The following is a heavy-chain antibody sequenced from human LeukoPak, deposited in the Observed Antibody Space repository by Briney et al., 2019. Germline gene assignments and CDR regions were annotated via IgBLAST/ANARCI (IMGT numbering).Heavy chain of an antibody. J-gene: IGHJ4*02. CDR2: ISWDGGST. V-gene: IGHV3-43*01. CDR1: GFTFDDYT. Sequence: GGSLRLSCAASGFTFDDYTMHWVRQAPGKGLEWVSLISWDGGSTYYADSVKGRFTISRDNAKNTLYLQMNSLRAEDTALYYCATSARTYLGSSLDYWGQGTLVTVSS. D-gene: IGHD2-15*01. CDR3: ATSARTYLGSSLDY.